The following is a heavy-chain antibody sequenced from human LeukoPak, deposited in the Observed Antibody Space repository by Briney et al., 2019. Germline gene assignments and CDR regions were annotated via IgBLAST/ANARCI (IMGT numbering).Heavy chain of an antibody. D-gene: IGHD6-19*01. CDR3: ARRGSDWSFDL. CDR1: GGSISSYY. J-gene: IGHJ2*01. V-gene: IGHV4-59*08. CDR2: ISYSGTS. Sequence: PSETLSLTCTVSGGSISSYYWSWIRQPPGKVLEWIGYISYSGTSNYNPSLKSRVTISLDTSKNQFSLNLSSVAAADTAVYYCARRGSDWSFDLWGRGTLVTVSS.